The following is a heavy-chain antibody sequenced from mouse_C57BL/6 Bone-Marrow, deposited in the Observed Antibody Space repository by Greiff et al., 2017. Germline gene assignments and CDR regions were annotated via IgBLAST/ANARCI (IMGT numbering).Heavy chain of an antibody. V-gene: IGHV1-22*01. CDR1: GYTFTDYN. CDR2: INPNNGGT. CDR3: GWLLLYWYFDV. J-gene: IGHJ1*03. D-gene: IGHD2-3*01. Sequence: VQLQQSGPELVKPGASVKMSCKASGYTFTDYNMHWVKQSHGKSLEWIGYINPNNGGTSYNQKFKGKATLTVNKSSSTAYMELRSLTSEDSAVYYCGWLLLYWYFDVWGTGTTVTVSS.